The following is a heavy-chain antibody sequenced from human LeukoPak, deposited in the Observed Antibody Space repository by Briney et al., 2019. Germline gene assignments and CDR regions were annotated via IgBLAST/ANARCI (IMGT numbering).Heavy chain of an antibody. V-gene: IGHV4-30-4*08. D-gene: IGHD2-2*01. CDR1: GGSISSGDYY. Sequence: SQTLSLTCTVSGGSISSGDYYWSWLRQPPGKGREWLGYIYYSGSTYYNPSLKSRVTISVDTSKNQFSLKLSSVTAADTAVYYCARAGVVVPAATVWWFDPWGQGTLVTVSS. CDR2: IYYSGST. J-gene: IGHJ5*02. CDR3: ARAGVVVPAATVWWFDP.